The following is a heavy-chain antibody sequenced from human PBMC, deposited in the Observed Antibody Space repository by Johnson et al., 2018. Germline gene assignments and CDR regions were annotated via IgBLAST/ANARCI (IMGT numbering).Heavy chain of an antibody. V-gene: IGHV3-30*03. Sequence: QVQLVQSGGGVVQPGRSLRLSCAASGFSFSSYVMHWVRQAPGKGLEWVAVISYDGSNKYYADSVKGRFTISRDNSKNTLDLQMNSLRAEDTAGYYRARIAGPYYYYYYMDVWGKGTTVTVSS. CDR3: ARIAGPYYYYYYMDV. J-gene: IGHJ6*03. CDR1: GFSFSSYV. D-gene: IGHD2-21*01. CDR2: ISYDGSNK.